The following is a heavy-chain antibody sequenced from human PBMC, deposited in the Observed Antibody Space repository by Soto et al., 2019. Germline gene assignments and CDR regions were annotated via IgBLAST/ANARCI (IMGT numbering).Heavy chain of an antibody. CDR3: AAGGGLPRYH. D-gene: IGHD5-12*01. J-gene: IGHJ5*02. Sequence: QLQLQESGSGLVKPSQTLSLTCAVSGGSISSGGYSWSWIRQPPGKGLEWIGYIYHSGSTYYNAALETRVTISVDRSSNQCSPKLSSATAADTAVYYCAAGGGLPRYHWGQGTLVTVSS. CDR2: IYHSGST. CDR1: GGSISSGGYS. V-gene: IGHV4-30-2*01.